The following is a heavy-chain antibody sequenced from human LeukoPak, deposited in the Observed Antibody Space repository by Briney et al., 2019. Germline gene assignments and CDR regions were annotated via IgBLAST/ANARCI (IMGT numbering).Heavy chain of an antibody. CDR3: ARGGYSSGWYYFDY. J-gene: IGHJ4*02. Sequence: GASVKVSCKASGYTFTGYYMHWVRQAAGQGLEWMGRINPNSGGTNYAQKFQGRVTMTRDTSISTAYMELSRLRSDDTAVYYCARGGYSSGWYYFDYWGQGTLVTVSS. CDR1: GYTFTGYY. D-gene: IGHD6-19*01. CDR2: INPNSGGT. V-gene: IGHV1-2*06.